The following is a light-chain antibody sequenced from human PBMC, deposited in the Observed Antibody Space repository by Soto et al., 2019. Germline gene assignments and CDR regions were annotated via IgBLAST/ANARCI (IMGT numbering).Light chain of an antibody. CDR1: SSNIGSNY. J-gene: IGLJ1*01. CDR3: AAWDDSLSGYV. Sequence: QSVLTQPPSASGTPGQRVTISCCGSSSNIGSNYVYWYQQLPGTAPKLLIYRNNQRPSGVPDRFSGSKSGTSASLAISGLRSEDEADYYCAAWDDSLSGYVFGTGTKLTVL. CDR2: RNN. V-gene: IGLV1-47*01.